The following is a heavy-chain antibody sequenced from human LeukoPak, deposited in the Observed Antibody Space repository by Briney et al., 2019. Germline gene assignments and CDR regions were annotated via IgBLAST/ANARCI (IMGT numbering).Heavy chain of an antibody. D-gene: IGHD3-10*01. V-gene: IGHV1-18*01. CDR2: ISAYNGNT. CDR1: GYTFTSYG. J-gene: IGHJ4*02. CDR3: ARNPALLWFGEGGYFDY. Sequence: ASVTVSCRASGYTFTSYGISWVRQAPGQGLEWMGWISAYNGNTNYAQKLQGRVTMTTDTSTSTAYMELRSLRSDDTAVYYCARNPALLWFGEGGYFDYWGQGTLVTVSS.